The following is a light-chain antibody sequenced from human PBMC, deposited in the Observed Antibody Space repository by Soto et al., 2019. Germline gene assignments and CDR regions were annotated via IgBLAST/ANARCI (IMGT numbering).Light chain of an antibody. CDR3: QQYGSSPWT. V-gene: IGKV3-20*01. Sequence: ETVLTQSPGTLSLSPGERATLSCRASQTIRSNYLAWYRQTPGQAPRLLIYGASNRATGIADRFSGSGSGRDFTLIISRLEPEDLALYYWQQYGSSPWTFGQGTKVEIK. CDR1: QTIRSNY. J-gene: IGKJ1*01. CDR2: GAS.